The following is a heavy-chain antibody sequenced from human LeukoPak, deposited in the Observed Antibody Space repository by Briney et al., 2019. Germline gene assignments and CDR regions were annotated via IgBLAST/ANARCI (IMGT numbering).Heavy chain of an antibody. D-gene: IGHD5-12*01. Sequence: GGSLRLSCAASGFSFSDYYMDWVRQAPGKGLEWVGRIRNKANHYTTEYAASAKGRFSISRDESKNSLYLQVNSLKTEDTAVYYCVRGSYSGYGVDYWGQGTLVTVSS. CDR1: GFSFSDYY. V-gene: IGHV3-72*01. J-gene: IGHJ4*02. CDR2: IRNKANHYTT. CDR3: VRGSYSGYGVDY.